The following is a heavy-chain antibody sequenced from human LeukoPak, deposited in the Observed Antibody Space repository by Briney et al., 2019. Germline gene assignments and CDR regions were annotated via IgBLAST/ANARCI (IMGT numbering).Heavy chain of an antibody. CDR3: AREYYFDNSGYYGVGDY. CDR2: FNPNSGGT. CDR1: GYTFTAYY. J-gene: IGHJ4*02. Sequence: GASVKVSCKASGYTFTAYYIHWVRQAPGQGLEWMGWFNPNSGGTNYAQEFQGRVTTTRDTSISTAYMELSRLRSDDTAVYYCAREYYFDNSGYYGVGDYWGQGTLVTVSS. V-gene: IGHV1-2*02. D-gene: IGHD3-22*01.